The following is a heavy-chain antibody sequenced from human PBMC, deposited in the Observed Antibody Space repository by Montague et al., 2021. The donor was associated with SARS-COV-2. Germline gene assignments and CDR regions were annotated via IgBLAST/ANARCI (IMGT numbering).Heavy chain of an antibody. CDR3: ARVHIVVVTAMRYFDL. Sequence: TLSLTCTVSGGSITSGGYYWSWLRQHPGKGLKWLGYIYYSGSSYYTXXVESRVTISVDTYKNQLSLKLISVTAADTAVYYCARVHIVVVTAMRYFDLWGRGTLVTVSS. J-gene: IGHJ2*01. D-gene: IGHD2-21*02. V-gene: IGHV4-31*03. CDR1: GGSITSGGYY. CDR2: IYYSGSS.